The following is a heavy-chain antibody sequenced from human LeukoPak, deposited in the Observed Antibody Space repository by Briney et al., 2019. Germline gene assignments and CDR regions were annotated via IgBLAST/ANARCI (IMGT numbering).Heavy chain of an antibody. D-gene: IGHD4-17*01. CDR2: ISYDGNNK. V-gene: IGHV3-30*18. J-gene: IGHJ4*02. Sequence: GGSLRLSCAASGFTFRNYGMHWVRQAPGKGLEWVAVISYDGNNKYYADSVKGRFTISRDNSKNTLYLQMNSLKTDDTAVYYCANYGDYQYFDYWGQGTPVTVSS. CDR1: GFTFRNYG. CDR3: ANYGDYQYFDY.